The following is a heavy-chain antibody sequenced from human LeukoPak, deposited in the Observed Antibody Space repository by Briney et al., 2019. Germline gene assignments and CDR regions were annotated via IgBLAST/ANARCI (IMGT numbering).Heavy chain of an antibody. CDR3: ARGRLNWGRRLGPFDY. D-gene: IGHD7-27*01. J-gene: IGHJ4*02. CDR2: INHSGST. V-gene: IGHV4-34*01. CDR1: GGSFSGYY. Sequence: SETLSLTCAVYGGSFSGYYWSWIRQPPGKGLEWIGEINHSGSTNYNPSLKSRVTISVDTSKNQFSLKLSSVTAADTAVYYCARGRLNWGRRLGPFDYWGQGTLVTVSS.